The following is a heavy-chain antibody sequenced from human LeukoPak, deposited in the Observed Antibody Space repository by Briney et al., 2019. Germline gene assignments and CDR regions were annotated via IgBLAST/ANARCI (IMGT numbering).Heavy chain of an antibody. V-gene: IGHV6-1*01. CDR3: ARDASGFYTSGWSFFDP. Sequence: SQTLSLTCAISGDTVSSDSGAWSWIRRSPSRGLEWLGRTYYRSKWYFEYAVSVRGRITIHPDTSKNQFSLQLNSVTPEDTAVYYCARDASGFYTSGWSFFDPWGQGTLVTVSS. D-gene: IGHD6-19*01. J-gene: IGHJ5*02. CDR1: GDTVSSDSGA. CDR2: TYYRSKWYF.